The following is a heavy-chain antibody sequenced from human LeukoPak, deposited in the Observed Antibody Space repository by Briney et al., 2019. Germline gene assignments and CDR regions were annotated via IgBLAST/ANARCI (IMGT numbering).Heavy chain of an antibody. CDR1: GGSISSSSYY. V-gene: IGHV4-39*06. D-gene: IGHD3-9*01. CDR3: ARASDILTGEEEDNDAFDI. CDR2: IYYSGRT. J-gene: IGHJ3*02. Sequence: TPETLSLTCTVSGGSISSSSYYWGWIRQPPGKGLERIGSIYYSGRTYYNPSLKSRVTMSVDTSKNQFPLKLSSVTAADTAVYYCARASDILTGEEEDNDAFDIWGQGTMVTVSS.